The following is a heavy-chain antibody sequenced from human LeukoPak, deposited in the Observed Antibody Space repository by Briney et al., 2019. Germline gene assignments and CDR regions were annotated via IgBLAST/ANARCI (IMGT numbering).Heavy chain of an antibody. V-gene: IGHV1-18*01. CDR2: ISAYNGNT. CDR1: GYTFTSYG. D-gene: IGHD1-1*01. J-gene: IGHJ3*02. Sequence: GASVKVSCKASGYTFTSYGISWVRQAPGQGLEWMGWISAYNGNTNYAQKLQGRVTITADESTSTAYMELSSLRSEDTAVYYCARDRTWNDHAFDIWGQGTMVTVSS. CDR3: ARDRTWNDHAFDI.